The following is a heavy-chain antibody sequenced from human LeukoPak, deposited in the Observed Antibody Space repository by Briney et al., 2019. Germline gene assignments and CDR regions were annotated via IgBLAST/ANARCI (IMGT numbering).Heavy chain of an antibody. Sequence: SETLSLTCTVSGGSISSYYWSWIRQPPGKGLEWIGYIYYSGSTNYNPSLKSRVTISVNTSKNQFSLKLSSVTAADTAVYYCATLDISLVRGLIMVEAFNIWGQGTLVTVSS. D-gene: IGHD3-10*01. V-gene: IGHV4-59*01. CDR3: ATLDISLVRGLIMVEAFNI. CDR2: IYYSGST. CDR1: GGSISSYY. J-gene: IGHJ3*02.